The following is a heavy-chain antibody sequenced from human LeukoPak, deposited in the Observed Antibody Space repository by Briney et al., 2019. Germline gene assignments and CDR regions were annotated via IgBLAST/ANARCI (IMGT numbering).Heavy chain of an antibody. CDR3: AKDNRHCSSTSCYRKEEDTAMVFDY. D-gene: IGHD2-2*01. V-gene: IGHV3-30-3*01. Sequence: PGRSLRLSCAASGFTFSSYAMHWVRQAPGKGLEWVAVISYDGSNKYYADSVKGRFTISRDNSKNTLYLQMNSLRAEDTAVYYCAKDNRHCSSTSCYRKEEDTAMVFDYWGQGTLVTVSS. CDR1: GFTFSSYA. CDR2: ISYDGSNK. J-gene: IGHJ4*02.